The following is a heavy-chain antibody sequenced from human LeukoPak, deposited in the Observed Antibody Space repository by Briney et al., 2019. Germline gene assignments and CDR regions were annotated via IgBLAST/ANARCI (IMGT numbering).Heavy chain of an antibody. V-gene: IGHV4-61*02. CDR2: ISSSGST. J-gene: IGHJ3*02. CDR3: ARGPYSYDSSGAFDI. CDR1: GDSISSGDYY. D-gene: IGHD3-22*01. Sequence: PSETLSLTCTVSGDSISSGDYYWSWIRQPAGKGLEWIGRISSSGSTNYNPSLKSRVTISVDTSKNQFSLKLSSVTAADTAVYFCARGPYSYDSSGAFDIWGQGTMVTVTS.